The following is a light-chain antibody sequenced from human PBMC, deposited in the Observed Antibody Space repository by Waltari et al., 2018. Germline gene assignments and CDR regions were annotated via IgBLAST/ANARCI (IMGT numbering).Light chain of an antibody. V-gene: IGLV1-47*01. CDR2: KDS. J-gene: IGLJ1*01. CDR1: HSNIGRNY. Sequence: QSVLTQPPSASGTPGQRVTIPCSGSHSNIGRNYVYWYQQLPGTAPKLLIYKDSQRPSGVPDRFSGSKSGTSASLAISGLRSEDEADYYCAAWDDSLSGPIFATGTKVTV. CDR3: AAWDDSLSGPI.